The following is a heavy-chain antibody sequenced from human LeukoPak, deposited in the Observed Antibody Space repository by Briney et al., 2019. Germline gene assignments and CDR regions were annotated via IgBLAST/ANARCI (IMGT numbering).Heavy chain of an antibody. J-gene: IGHJ4*02. V-gene: IGHV3-23*01. CDR3: AKVYQSYYFDY. Sequence: GGSLRLSCAASGFTFSSYAMSWVRQAPGKGLEWVSPISASGDTTYYADSVKGRFTISRDNPKNTLYLQMNSLRAEDTAVYYCAKVYQSYYFDYWGQGTLVTVSS. CDR1: GFTFSSYA. D-gene: IGHD2-2*01. CDR2: ISASGDTT.